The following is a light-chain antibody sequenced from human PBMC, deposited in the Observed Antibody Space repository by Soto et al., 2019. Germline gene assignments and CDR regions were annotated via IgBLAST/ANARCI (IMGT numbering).Light chain of an antibody. Sequence: QSALTQPASVSGSPGQSITISCTGTSSDVGGYNYVSWYQQHPGKAPKLMIYEVSNRPSGVSNRFSGSKSGNTASLTIPGLQAEDEADYYCSSYTVFGGGTTVTVL. V-gene: IGLV2-14*01. CDR3: SSYTV. J-gene: IGLJ2*01. CDR2: EVS. CDR1: SSDVGGYNY.